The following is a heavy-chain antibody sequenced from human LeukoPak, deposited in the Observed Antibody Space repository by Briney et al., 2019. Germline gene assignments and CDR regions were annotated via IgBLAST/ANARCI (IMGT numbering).Heavy chain of an antibody. D-gene: IGHD3-10*01. CDR3: ARSLEYASGNYGDD. CDR1: VYTFGNYG. J-gene: IGHJ4*02. Sequence: ASVKVSCKTSVYTFGNYGIIWVRQAPGQGLEWMGWINAHNGNTNYAQKFRGRVTMTRDTSTTTAYLELRSLTADDTAVYYCARSLEYASGNYGDDWGQGTLVTVS. CDR2: INAHNGNT. V-gene: IGHV1-18*01.